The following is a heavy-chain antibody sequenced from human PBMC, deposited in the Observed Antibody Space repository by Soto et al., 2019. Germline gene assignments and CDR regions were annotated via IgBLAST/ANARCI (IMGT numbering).Heavy chain of an antibody. CDR2: ISSTGTFI. J-gene: IGHJ4*02. V-gene: IGHV3-21*04. Sequence: EVQLVESGGGLVKPGGSLRLSCAASGFAFSSYSMNWVRQAPGKGLEWVSSISSTGTFIYYGDSVKGRFTVSRDNAQSSLYLQMSSLRAEDSAKYYCARLYTGIIDSERAGIDYWGQGTLVTVSS. CDR3: ARLYTGIIDSERAGIDY. CDR1: GFAFSSYS. D-gene: IGHD1-20*01.